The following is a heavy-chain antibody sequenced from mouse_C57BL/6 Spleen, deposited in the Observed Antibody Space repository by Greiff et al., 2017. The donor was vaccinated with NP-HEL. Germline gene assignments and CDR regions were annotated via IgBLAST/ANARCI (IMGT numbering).Heavy chain of an antibody. D-gene: IGHD4-1*01. CDR3: ALRNWDGDAMDY. CDR2: LNPNYGTT. Sequence: EVQLQQSGPELVKPGASVKISCKASGYSFTDYNMNWVKQSNGKSLEWIGVLNPNYGTTSYNQKFKGKATLTVDPSSSTAYMQLNSLTSEDSAFYYCALRNWDGDAMDYWGQGTSVTVSS. CDR1: GYSFTDYN. V-gene: IGHV1-39*01. J-gene: IGHJ4*01.